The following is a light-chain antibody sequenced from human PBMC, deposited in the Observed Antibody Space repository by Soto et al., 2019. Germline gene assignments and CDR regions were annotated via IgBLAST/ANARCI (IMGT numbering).Light chain of an antibody. V-gene: IGLV2-11*01. CDR2: NVS. CDR3: CSYAGSYTVL. J-gene: IGLJ2*01. Sequence: QSALTQPRSVSGSPGQSVTVSCTGTISDVGGYNYVSWYQQHPGKAPKLMIYNVSERPSGVPDRFSGSKSGNTASLTISGLQAEDEADYYCCSYAGSYTVLFGGGTKLTVL. CDR1: ISDVGGYNY.